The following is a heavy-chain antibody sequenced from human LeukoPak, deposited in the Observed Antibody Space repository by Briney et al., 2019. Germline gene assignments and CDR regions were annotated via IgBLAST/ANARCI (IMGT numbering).Heavy chain of an antibody. J-gene: IGHJ3*02. Sequence: SQTLSLTCTVSGGSISSGDYYWSWIRQPPGKGLEWIGYIYYSGSTYYNPSLKSRVTISVDTSKNQFSLKLSSVTAADTAVYYCARGVYQLLYAFDIWAQGKMVTVSS. D-gene: IGHD2-2*02. CDR2: IYYSGST. V-gene: IGHV4-30-4*08. CDR3: ARGVYQLLYAFDI. CDR1: GGSISSGDYY.